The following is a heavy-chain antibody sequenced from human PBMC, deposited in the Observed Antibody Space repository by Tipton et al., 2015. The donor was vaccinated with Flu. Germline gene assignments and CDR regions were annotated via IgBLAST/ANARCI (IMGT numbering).Heavy chain of an antibody. Sequence: TLSLTCSVSGDSMGSRYYWGWIRQAPGKGLEWIANIHRAGNTYYNPSLKSRVTLSVDTSNNQFSLKLSSVTAADTAVYYCAAEASGGSYFAYWGQGILVTVSS. CDR3: AAEASGGSYFAY. CDR1: GDSMGSRYY. CDR2: IHRAGNT. J-gene: IGHJ4*02. V-gene: IGHV4-38-2*02. D-gene: IGHD2-15*01.